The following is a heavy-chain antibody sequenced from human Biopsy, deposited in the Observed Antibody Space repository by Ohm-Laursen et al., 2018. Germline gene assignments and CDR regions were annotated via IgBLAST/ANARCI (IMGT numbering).Heavy chain of an antibody. D-gene: IGHD1-14*01. CDR3: VKQWGGYNFDS. Sequence: ETLSLTCAASGFSFSSYGMHWVRQAPGKGLEWVAHIDVSDYNTYYADSVRGRFTISRDNSKQMVHLEINSLTADDTAVYYCVKQWGGYNFDSWGQGTLVTVSS. V-gene: IGHV3-23*01. CDR1: GFSFSSYG. J-gene: IGHJ5*01. CDR2: IDVSDYNT.